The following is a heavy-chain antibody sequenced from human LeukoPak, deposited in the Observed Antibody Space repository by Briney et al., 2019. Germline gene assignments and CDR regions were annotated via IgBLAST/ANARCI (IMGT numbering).Heavy chain of an antibody. Sequence: PSETLSLTCAVYGGSCDDYYCSWLRQPPGKGLEWIGEIHPHGIFYYNSSLTSRVTISIGTSKSQFSLRLTSVTAADTAFYYCARGRDRSKAGDHWGQGSLVTVSS. J-gene: IGHJ4*02. CDR2: IHPHGIF. CDR1: GGSCDDYY. CDR3: ARGRDRSKAGDH. D-gene: IGHD5-24*01. V-gene: IGHV4-34*01.